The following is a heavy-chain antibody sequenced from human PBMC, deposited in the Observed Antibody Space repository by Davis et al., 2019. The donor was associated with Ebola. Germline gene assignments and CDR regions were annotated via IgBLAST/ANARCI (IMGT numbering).Heavy chain of an antibody. D-gene: IGHD3-22*01. CDR3: ARASRRSGYYDSSGYYYPILGYYGMDV. CDR2: INHSGST. J-gene: IGHJ6*02. CDR1: GGSFSGYY. Sequence: PSETLSLTCAVYGGSFSGYYWSWIRQPPGKGLEWIGEINHSGSTNYNPSLKSRVTISVDTSKNQFSLKLSSVTAADTAVYYCARASRRSGYYDSSGYYYPILGYYGMDVWGQGTTVTVSS. V-gene: IGHV4-34*01.